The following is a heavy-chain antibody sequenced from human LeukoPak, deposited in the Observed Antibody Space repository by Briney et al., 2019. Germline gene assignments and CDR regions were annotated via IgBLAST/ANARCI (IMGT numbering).Heavy chain of an antibody. CDR2: IIPIFGTA. Sequence: WASVKVSCKASGGTFSSYAISWVRQAPGQGLEWMGGIIPIFGTANYAQKFQGRVTITTDESTSTAYMELSSLRSEDTAVYYCARVGSHSSSFDYWGQGTLVTVSS. D-gene: IGHD6-6*01. CDR1: GGTFSSYA. V-gene: IGHV1-69*05. J-gene: IGHJ4*02. CDR3: ARVGSHSSSFDY.